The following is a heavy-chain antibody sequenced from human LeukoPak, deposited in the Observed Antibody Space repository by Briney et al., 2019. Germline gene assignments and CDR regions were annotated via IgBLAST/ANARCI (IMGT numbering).Heavy chain of an antibody. CDR2: ISWNSGSI. CDR3: AKPIQLWLQDYYYGMDV. CDR1: GFTFDDYA. Sequence: GGSLRLSCAASGFTFDDYAMHWVRQAPGKGLEWVSGISWNSGSIGYADSVKGRFTISRDNSKNTLYLQMNSLRAEDTAVYYCAKPIQLWLQDYYYGMDVWGQGTTVTVSS. J-gene: IGHJ6*02. D-gene: IGHD5-18*01. V-gene: IGHV3-9*01.